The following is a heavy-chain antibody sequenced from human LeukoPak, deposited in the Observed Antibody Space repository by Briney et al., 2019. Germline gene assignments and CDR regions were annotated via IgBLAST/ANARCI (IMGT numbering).Heavy chain of an antibody. Sequence: GGSLRLSCAGSGFTFSSYAMSWVRQAPGKGLEWVSGISGSGSSTHYADSVKGRFTISRDNSKSTLYLQMSSLRDEDTAVYYCANYRSWGQGILVTVSS. CDR1: GFTFSSYA. D-gene: IGHD1-14*01. CDR3: ANYRS. CDR2: ISGSGSST. J-gene: IGHJ4*02. V-gene: IGHV3-23*01.